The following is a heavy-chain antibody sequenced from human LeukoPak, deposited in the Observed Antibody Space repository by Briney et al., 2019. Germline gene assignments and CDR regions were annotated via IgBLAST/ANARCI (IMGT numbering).Heavy chain of an antibody. D-gene: IGHD3-10*01. Sequence: SETLSLTCAVYGGSFSGHYWIWIRQPPGKGLEWIGEINNGGGTNYTPSLKSRVTISLDTSKNQFSLNLSSVTAADTAVYYCARGNTGRLRVWFDSWGQGTLVTVSS. V-gene: IGHV4-34*01. CDR1: GGSFSGHY. J-gene: IGHJ5*01. CDR3: ARGNTGRLRVWFDS. CDR2: INNGGGT.